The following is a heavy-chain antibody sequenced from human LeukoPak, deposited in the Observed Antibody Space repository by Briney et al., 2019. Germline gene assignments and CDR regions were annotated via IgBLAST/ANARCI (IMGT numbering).Heavy chain of an antibody. D-gene: IGHD1/OR15-1a*01. J-gene: IGHJ6*03. CDR3: ARGPNNTNYYYYYMDV. Sequence: GGSLRLSCAASGFTFSSYSMNWVRQAPGKGLEWVSSISSSSSYIYYADSVKGRFTISRDNAKNSLYLQMNSLRAEDTAVYYCARGPNNTNYYYYYMDVWGKGTTVTVSS. CDR1: GFTFSSYS. CDR2: ISSSSSYI. V-gene: IGHV3-21*01.